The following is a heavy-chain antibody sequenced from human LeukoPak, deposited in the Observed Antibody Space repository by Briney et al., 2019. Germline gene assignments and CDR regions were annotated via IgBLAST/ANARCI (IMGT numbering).Heavy chain of an antibody. V-gene: IGHV3-30*02. CDR1: GFTFSSHG. Sequence: GGSLRLSCAASGFTFSSHGIHWVRQAPGKGAEGVGFLRYDCSNAYYSHSVKGRFTISRDNSRNTVHLEMNRLRPEDTAVYYCAKGGRITLFGVVDSWGQGTLVTVSS. J-gene: IGHJ5*01. CDR2: LRYDCSNA. D-gene: IGHD3-3*01. CDR3: AKGGRITLFGVVDS.